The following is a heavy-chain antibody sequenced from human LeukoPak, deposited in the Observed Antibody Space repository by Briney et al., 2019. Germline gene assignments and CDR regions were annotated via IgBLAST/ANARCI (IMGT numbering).Heavy chain of an antibody. D-gene: IGHD3-16*01. CDR1: GGSISGSSYF. CDR2: IYYSGST. V-gene: IGHV4-39*01. Sequence: PSGTLSLTCTVSGGSISGSSYFWGWIRQPPGKGLEWIGSIYYSGSTYYNPSLKSRVTISVAKNQFSLKLSSVTAADTAVYYCARHYGPWGQGTLVTVSS. J-gene: IGHJ5*02. CDR3: ARHYGP.